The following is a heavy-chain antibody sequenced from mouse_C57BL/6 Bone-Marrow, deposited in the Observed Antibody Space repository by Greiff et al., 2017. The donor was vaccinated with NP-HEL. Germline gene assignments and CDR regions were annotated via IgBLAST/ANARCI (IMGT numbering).Heavy chain of an antibody. D-gene: IGHD1-1*01. CDR3: ARWTVVAFDYFDY. CDR1: GYTFTDHT. CDR2: IYPRDGST. V-gene: IGHV1-78*01. J-gene: IGHJ2*01. Sequence: VKLQESDAELVKPGASVKISCKVSGYTFTDHTIHWMKQRPEQGLEWIGYIYPRDGSTKYNEKFKGKATLTADKSSSTAYMQLNSLTSEDSAVYFCARWTVVAFDYFDYWGQGTTLTVSS.